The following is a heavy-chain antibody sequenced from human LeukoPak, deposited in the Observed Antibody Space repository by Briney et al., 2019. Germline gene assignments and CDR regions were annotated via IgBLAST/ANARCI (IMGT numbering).Heavy chain of an antibody. Sequence: GGSLRLSCAASEFTVSSDYMGGVRQAPEKGLEWVSLISSGGSTYYADSLKGRFTISRDNSKNTLYLQMNSLRAEDTAVYYCGRVGDGYNDNYWGQGTLSPSPQ. J-gene: IGHJ4*02. D-gene: IGHD5-12*01. CDR2: ISSGGST. CDR3: GRVGDGYNDNY. V-gene: IGHV3-66*01. CDR1: EFTVSSDY.